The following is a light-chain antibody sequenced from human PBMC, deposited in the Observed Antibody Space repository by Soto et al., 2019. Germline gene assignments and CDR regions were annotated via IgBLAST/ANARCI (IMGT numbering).Light chain of an antibody. V-gene: IGLV3-21*04. CDR2: YDS. CDR1: NIGSKS. Sequence: SYELTQPPSVSVAPGKTARITCGGTNIGSKSVHWYQQKPGQAPVLVIYYDSDRPSGIPERFSGSNSGNTATLTISRVEAGDEADYYCQVWDSSSDHPGGVFGGGTKLTVL. CDR3: QVWDSSSDHPGGV. J-gene: IGLJ2*01.